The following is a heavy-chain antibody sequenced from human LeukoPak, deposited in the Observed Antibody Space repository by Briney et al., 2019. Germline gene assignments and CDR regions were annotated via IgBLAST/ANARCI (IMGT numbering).Heavy chain of an antibody. V-gene: IGHV4-61*08. D-gene: IGHD3-16*02. CDR2: IYYSGST. J-gene: IGHJ4*02. CDR3: ARDWARLGELSKRKFDY. CDR1: GGSTSSGGYY. Sequence: SETLSLTCTVSGGSTSSGGYYWSWIRQPPGKGLEWIGYIYYSGSTNYNPSLKSRVTISVDTSKNQFSLKLSSVTAADTAVYYCARDWARLGELSKRKFDYWGQGTLVTVSS.